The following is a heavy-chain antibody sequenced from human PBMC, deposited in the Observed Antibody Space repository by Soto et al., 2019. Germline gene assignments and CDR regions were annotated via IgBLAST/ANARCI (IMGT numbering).Heavy chain of an antibody. V-gene: IGHV1-18*01. Sequence: ASVKVSCKASRYTFTSYGISWVRQAPGQGLEWMGWISAYNGNTNYAQKLQGRVTMTTDTSTSTAYMELRSLRSDDTAVYYGARLNNVVVVAANPRNWFDPWGQGTLVTVSS. J-gene: IGHJ5*02. CDR1: RYTFTSYG. CDR3: ARLNNVVVVAANPRNWFDP. CDR2: ISAYNGNT. D-gene: IGHD2-15*01.